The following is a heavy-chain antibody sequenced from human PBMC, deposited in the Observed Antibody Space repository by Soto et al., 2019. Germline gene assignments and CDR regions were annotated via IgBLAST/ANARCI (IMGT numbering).Heavy chain of an antibody. D-gene: IGHD2-21*02. V-gene: IGHV3-30-3*01. CDR1: GFTFSSNA. J-gene: IGHJ4*02. CDR3: ARVMRVVVTATGFDY. CDR2: ISYDGSNK. Sequence: QVQLVESGGGVVQPGRSLRLSCAASGFTFSSNAMHWVRQARGKGLEWVAVISYDGSNKYYADSVKGRFTISRDNSKNTLYLQMNSLSAEDTAVYYCARVMRVVVTATGFDYWGQGTLVTVSS.